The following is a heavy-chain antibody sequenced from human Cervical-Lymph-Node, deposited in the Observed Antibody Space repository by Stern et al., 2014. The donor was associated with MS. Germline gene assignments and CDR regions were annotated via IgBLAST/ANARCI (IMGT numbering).Heavy chain of an antibody. CDR3: ARSSTVTPNAFDI. CDR2: IYHSGST. Sequence: VQLVESGSGLVKPSQTLSLTCAVSGGSISSGGYSWCWIRQPPGKGLGWVGYIYHSGSTSYNPSLKSRVTISVDRSKNQFSLKLSSVTAADTAVYYCARSSTVTPNAFDIWGQGTMVTVSS. D-gene: IGHD4-17*01. V-gene: IGHV4-30-2*01. J-gene: IGHJ3*02. CDR1: GGSISSGGYS.